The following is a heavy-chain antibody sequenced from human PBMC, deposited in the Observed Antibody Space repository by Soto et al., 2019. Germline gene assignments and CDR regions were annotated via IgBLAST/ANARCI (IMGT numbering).Heavy chain of an antibody. CDR3: ARHGMDYYDSSGYYYSPYYFDY. V-gene: IGHV4-39*01. CDR2: IYYSGST. Sequence: PSVTLCVTCTVAGGYSSSSSCCWGRIHKPPGKGLEWIGSIYYSGSTYYNPSLKSRVTISVDTSKNQFSLKLSSVTAADTAVYYCARHGMDYYDSSGYYYSPYYFDYWGQGTLVTVSS. D-gene: IGHD3-22*01. J-gene: IGHJ4*02. CDR1: GGYSSSSSCC.